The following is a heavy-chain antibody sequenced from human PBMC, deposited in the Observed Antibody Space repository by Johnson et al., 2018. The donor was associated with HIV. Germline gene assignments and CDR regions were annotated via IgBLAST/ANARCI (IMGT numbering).Heavy chain of an antibody. CDR3: ARIRLGYSYAHDAFDI. Sequence: QVQLVESGGGLVKPGGSLRLSCAASGFTFSDYYMSWIRQAPGKGLEWVAVISYDGSNKYYADSVKGRFTISRDNSKNTLYLQMNSLRAEDTAVYYCARIRLGYSYAHDAFDIWGQGTMVTVSS. CDR2: ISYDGSNK. J-gene: IGHJ3*02. D-gene: IGHD5-18*01. V-gene: IGHV3-30*03. CDR1: GFTFSDYY.